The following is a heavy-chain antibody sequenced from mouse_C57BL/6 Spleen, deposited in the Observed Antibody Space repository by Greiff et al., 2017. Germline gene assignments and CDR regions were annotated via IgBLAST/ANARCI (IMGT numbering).Heavy chain of an antibody. V-gene: IGHV1-15*01. J-gene: IGHJ2*01. D-gene: IGHD6-2*01. CDR2: IDPETGGT. CDR1: GYTFTDYE. CDR3: TRISLY. Sequence: VHLVESGAELVRPGASVTLSCKASGYTFTDYEMHWVKQTPVHGLEWIGAIDPETGGTAYNQKFKGKAILTADKSSSTAYMELRSLTSEDSAVYYCTRISLYWGKGTTLTVSS.